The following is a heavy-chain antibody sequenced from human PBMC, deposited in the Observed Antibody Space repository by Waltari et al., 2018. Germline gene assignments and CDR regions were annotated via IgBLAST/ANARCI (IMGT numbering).Heavy chain of an antibody. CDR1: GGSISSSSYY. CDR2: IYYSGST. J-gene: IGHJ4*02. D-gene: IGHD3-16*01. CDR3: ARDREGGYYFDY. Sequence: QLQLQESGPGLVKPSETLSLTCTVSGGSISSSSYYWGWIRQPPGKGLEWIGSIYYSGSTYYNPSLKSRVTISVDTSKNQFSPKLSSVTAADTAVYYCARDREGGYYFDYWGQGTLVTVSS. V-gene: IGHV4-39*07.